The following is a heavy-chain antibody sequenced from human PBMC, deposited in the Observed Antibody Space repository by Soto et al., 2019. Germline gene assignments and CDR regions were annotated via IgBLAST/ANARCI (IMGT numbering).Heavy chain of an antibody. CDR1: GFTFRDFW. CDR2: IKKDGSDK. CDR3: ARGYYDFWSGYYTPPYGMDV. D-gene: IGHD3-3*01. J-gene: IGHJ6*02. V-gene: IGHV3-7*05. Sequence: GGSLRLSCATSGFTFRDFWMTWVRQAPGRGLEWVANIKKDGSDKYYVDSVKGRFTISRDNAKNSVSLQMNSLRAEDTAVYYCARGYYDFWSGYYTPPYGMDVWGQGTTVTVSS.